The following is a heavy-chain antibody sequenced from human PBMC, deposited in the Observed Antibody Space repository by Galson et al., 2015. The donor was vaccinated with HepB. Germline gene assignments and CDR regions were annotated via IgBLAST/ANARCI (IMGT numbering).Heavy chain of an antibody. V-gene: IGHV3-7*03. J-gene: IGHJ5*02. CDR2: IKQDGSEK. CDR1: GLIFSNYG. D-gene: IGHD4-23*01. CDR3: ARRWTTWFDP. Sequence: SLRLSCAASGLIFSNYGLAWVRQAPGKGLEWVANIKQDGSEKYYVDSVKGRFTISRDNAKNSLYLQMNSLRAEDTAVYYCARRWTTWFDPWGQGTLVTVSS.